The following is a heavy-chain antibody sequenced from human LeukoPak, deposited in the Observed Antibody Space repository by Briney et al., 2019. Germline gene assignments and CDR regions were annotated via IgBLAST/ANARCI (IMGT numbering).Heavy chain of an antibody. D-gene: IGHD3-3*01. V-gene: IGHV1-69*15. J-gene: IGHJ4*02. CDR2: IIPIFGTA. CDR1: GGTFSSYA. Sequence: PVKGSFKASGGTFSSYAISWGGQGPGQGVGWGGRIIPIFGTANYAQKFQGRVTITADESTSTAYMELSSLRSEDTAVYYCARDEGGDFWSGYYGDWGQGTLVTVSS. CDR3: ARDEGGDFWSGYYGD.